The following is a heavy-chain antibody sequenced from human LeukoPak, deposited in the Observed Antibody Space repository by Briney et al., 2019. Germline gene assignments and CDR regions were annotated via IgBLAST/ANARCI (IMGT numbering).Heavy chain of an antibody. CDR3: ARAGGGYIVVVPAAFDY. CDR2: ISSSGSTI. V-gene: IGHV3-48*03. J-gene: IGHJ4*02. Sequence: GGSLRLPCAASGFTFSSYEMNWVRQAPGKGLEWVSYISSSGSTIYYADSVKGRFTISRDNAKNSLYLQMNSLRAEDTAVYYCARAGGGYIVVVPAAFDYWGQGTLVTVSS. CDR1: GFTFSSYE. D-gene: IGHD2-2*01.